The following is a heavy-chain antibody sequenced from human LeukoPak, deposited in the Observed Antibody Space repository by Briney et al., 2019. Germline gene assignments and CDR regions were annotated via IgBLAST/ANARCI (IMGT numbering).Heavy chain of an antibody. CDR2: ISSSSSYI. D-gene: IGHD6-13*01. Sequence: GGSLRLSCAASGFTFSSYSMNWVRQAPGKGLEWVSSISSSSSYIYYADSVKGRFTISRDNAKNSLYLQMNSLRAEDTAVYYCARDTLTYSSSWYYFDYWGQGTLVTVSS. V-gene: IGHV3-21*01. J-gene: IGHJ4*02. CDR3: ARDTLTYSSSWYYFDY. CDR1: GFTFSSYS.